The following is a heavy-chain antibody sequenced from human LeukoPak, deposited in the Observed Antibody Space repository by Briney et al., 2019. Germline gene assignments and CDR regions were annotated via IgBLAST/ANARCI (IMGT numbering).Heavy chain of an antibody. D-gene: IGHD5-12*01. CDR2: IYSGGST. CDR1: GFTVSNNY. Sequence: GGSLRLSCAASGFTVSNNYMNWVRQAPGKGLEWVSVIYSGGSTYYADSVKGRFTISRDNSKNTLYLQMNSLRAEDTAVYYCAKWSDYEEYFDYWGQGTLVTVSS. V-gene: IGHV3-53*01. CDR3: AKWSDYEEYFDY. J-gene: IGHJ4*02.